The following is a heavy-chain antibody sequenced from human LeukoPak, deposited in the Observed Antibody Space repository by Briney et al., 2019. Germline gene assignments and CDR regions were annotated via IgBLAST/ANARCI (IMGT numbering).Heavy chain of an antibody. D-gene: IGHD3-9*01. CDR2: INPNSGGT. CDR1: GYTFTGYY. V-gene: IGHV1-2*04. J-gene: IGHJ4*02. Sequence: ASVRVSCKASGYTFTGYYMHWVRQAPGQGLEWMGWINPNSGGTNYAQKFQGWVTMTRDTSISTAYMELSRLRSDDTAVYYCAREGYFEWFTYYFDYWGQGTPVTVSS. CDR3: AREGYFEWFTYYFDY.